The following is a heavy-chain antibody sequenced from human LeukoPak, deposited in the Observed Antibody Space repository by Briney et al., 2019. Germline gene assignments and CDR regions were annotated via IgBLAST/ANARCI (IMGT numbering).Heavy chain of an antibody. CDR2: ITGSGDAT. J-gene: IGHJ5*01. CDR3: ARSDGGGCFDS. CDR1: GFAFNNYA. V-gene: IGHV3-23*01. Sequence: PGGPLRLSCAASGFAFNNYAMTWVRQAPGKGLEWVSGITGSGDATSYADSVKGRFTISRDSSKNTLYLQMKSLRAEDTAVFYCARSDGGGCFDSWGQGTLVTVSS. D-gene: IGHD4-23*01.